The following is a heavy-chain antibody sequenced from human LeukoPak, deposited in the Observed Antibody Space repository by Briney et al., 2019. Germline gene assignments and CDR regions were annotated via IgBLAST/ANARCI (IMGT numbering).Heavy chain of an antibody. Sequence: GGSLRLSCAASGFTFSSCAMSWVRQAPGKGLEWVSAISGSGGSTYYADSVKGRFTISRDNSKNTLYLQMNSLRAEDTAVYYCAKANFDWKLYWFDPWGQGTLVTVSS. CDR1: GFTFSSCA. D-gene: IGHD3-9*01. V-gene: IGHV3-23*01. CDR3: AKANFDWKLYWFDP. J-gene: IGHJ5*02. CDR2: ISGSGGST.